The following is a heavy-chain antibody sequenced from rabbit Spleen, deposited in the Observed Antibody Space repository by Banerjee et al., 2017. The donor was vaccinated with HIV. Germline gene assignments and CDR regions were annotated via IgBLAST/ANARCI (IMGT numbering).Heavy chain of an antibody. D-gene: IGHD1-1*01. J-gene: IGHJ6*01. Sequence: QSLEESGGDLVKPGASLTLTCKASGFSFSFSYWICWVRQAPGKGLEWIVCIDIGSSGFTYYANWAKGRFTISKTSSTTVTLQMTSLTAADTVTYFCARDTSSSFSSYGMDLWGPGTLVTVS. CDR3: ARDTSSSFSSYGMDL. V-gene: IGHV1S40*01. CDR2: IDIGSSGFT. CDR1: GFSFSFSYW.